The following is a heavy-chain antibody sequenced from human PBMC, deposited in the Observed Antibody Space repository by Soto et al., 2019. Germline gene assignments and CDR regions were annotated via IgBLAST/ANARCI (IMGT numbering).Heavy chain of an antibody. CDR3: ARGGGTGLAI. CDR1: GGSFSGYY. D-gene: IGHD3-10*01. J-gene: IGHJ3*02. V-gene: IGHV4-34*01. CDR2: INHSGST. Sequence: QVQLRQWGAGLLKPSETLSLTCAVYGGSFSGYYWSWIRQPPGKGLEWIGEINHSGSTNYNPSLKSRVTITVDTSKNKFSLKLSSVTAADTAVYYCARGGGTGLAIWGQGTMVTVSS.